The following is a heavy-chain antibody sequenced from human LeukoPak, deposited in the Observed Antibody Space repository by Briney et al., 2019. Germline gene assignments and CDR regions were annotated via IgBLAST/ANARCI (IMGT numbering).Heavy chain of an antibody. Sequence: ASVKVSCKASGYTFTSYYMHWVRQAPGQGLEWMGIINPSGGSTSYAQKFQGRVTMTRDTSTSTVYMELSSLRSEDTAVYYCAREVLGLRCWDYWSQGSLVTASS. J-gene: IGHJ4*02. D-gene: IGHD3-10*02. CDR2: INPSGGST. CDR3: AREVLGLRCWDY. CDR1: GYTFTSYY. V-gene: IGHV1-46*03.